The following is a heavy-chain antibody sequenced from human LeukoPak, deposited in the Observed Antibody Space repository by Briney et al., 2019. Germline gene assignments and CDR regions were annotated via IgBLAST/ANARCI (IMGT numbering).Heavy chain of an antibody. J-gene: IGHJ3*01. CDR3: ASSHCGGDCFSSVAFDF. Sequence: SETLSLTCIVSNGSVGSGGYSWSWIRQPPGKGLEWIGYVYHSGATYYNPSLKSRISIPMDRSKNQFSLRLRSVSAADTAVYFCASSHCGGDCFSSVAFDFWGHGTMVTVSS. CDR2: VYHSGAT. CDR1: NGSVGSGGYS. V-gene: IGHV4-30-2*01. D-gene: IGHD2-21*02.